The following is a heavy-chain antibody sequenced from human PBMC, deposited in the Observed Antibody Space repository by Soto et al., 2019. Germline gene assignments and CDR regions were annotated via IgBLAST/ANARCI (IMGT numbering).Heavy chain of an antibody. CDR1: GFTFSSYS. D-gene: IGHD4-4*01. CDR2: ITTSSNYI. J-gene: IGHJ4*02. Sequence: GGSLRLSCAASGFTFSSYSMNWVRQAPGKGLEWVSSITTSSNYIHYADSVKGRFTISRDYATNSLYLQMNSLRAEDTAVYYCARGLDYRLTPLRFWGQGTLVTVSS. CDR3: ARGLDYRLTPLRF. V-gene: IGHV3-21*01.